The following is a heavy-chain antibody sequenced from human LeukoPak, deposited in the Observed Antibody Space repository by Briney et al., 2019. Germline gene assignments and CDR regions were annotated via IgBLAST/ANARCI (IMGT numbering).Heavy chain of an antibody. CDR2: ISSSSSYI. J-gene: IGHJ1*01. V-gene: IGHV3-21*01. D-gene: IGHD3-3*01. CDR1: GFTFSSYS. Sequence: GGSLRLSCAASGFTFSSYSMNWVRQAPGKGLEWVSSISSSSSYIYYADSVKGRFTISRDNSKNTLYLQMNSLRAEDTAVYYCARDSGLWSGYIPKHWGQGTLVTVSS. CDR3: ARDSGLWSGYIPKH.